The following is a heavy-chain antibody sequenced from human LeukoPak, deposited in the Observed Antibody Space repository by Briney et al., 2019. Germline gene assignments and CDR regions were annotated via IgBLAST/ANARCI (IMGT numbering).Heavy chain of an antibody. D-gene: IGHD2-15*01. CDR1: GFTFSSYA. CDR3: AKWSGIVVVVAAEYFQH. Sequence: GGSLRLSCAASGFTFSSYAMSWVRQAPGKGLEWVSAISGSGGSTYYADSVKGRFTISRDNSENTLYLQMNSLRAEDTAVYYCAKWSGIVVVVAAEYFQHWGQGTLVTVSS. V-gene: IGHV3-23*01. J-gene: IGHJ1*01. CDR2: ISGSGGST.